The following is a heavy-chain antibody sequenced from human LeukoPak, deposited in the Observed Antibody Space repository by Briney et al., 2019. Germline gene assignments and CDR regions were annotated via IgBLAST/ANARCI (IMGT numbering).Heavy chain of an antibody. J-gene: IGHJ6*02. Sequence: PGGSLRLSCAASGFTFSSYAMSWVRQAPGKGLEWVSAISGSGGSTYYADSVKGRFTISRDNSKNTLYLQMNSLRAEDTAVYYCAKDRRIQLWLTDYYHGMDVWGQGTTVTVSS. CDR2: ISGSGGST. V-gene: IGHV3-23*01. CDR3: AKDRRIQLWLTDYYHGMDV. D-gene: IGHD5-18*01. CDR1: GFTFSSYA.